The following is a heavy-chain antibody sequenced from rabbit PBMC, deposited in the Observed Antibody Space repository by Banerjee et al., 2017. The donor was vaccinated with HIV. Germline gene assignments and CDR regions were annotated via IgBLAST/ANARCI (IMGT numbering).Heavy chain of an antibody. CDR2: IFVGSGGGT. Sequence: QSLEESGGDLVKPGASLTLTCTASGFSFSSNYYMCWVRQAPGKGLECIACIFVGSGGGTYYATWAKGRFTISKTSSTTVTLQMTSLTAADTATYFCARAGGFENYFNLWGPGTLVTVS. D-gene: IGHD1-1*01. J-gene: IGHJ4*01. CDR1: GFSFSSNYY. V-gene: IGHV1S40*01. CDR3: ARAGGFENYFNL.